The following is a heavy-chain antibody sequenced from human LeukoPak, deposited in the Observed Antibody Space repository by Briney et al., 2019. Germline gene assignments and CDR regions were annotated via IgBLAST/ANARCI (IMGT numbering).Heavy chain of an antibody. Sequence: GVSLRLSCAASGVTFSSYAMSWVRQAPGKGLEWVSAISGSGGSTYYADSVKGRFTISRDNSKNTLYLQMNSLRAEDTAVYYCANGPVPVIDYWGQGTLVTVSS. D-gene: IGHD2-2*01. J-gene: IGHJ4*02. CDR1: GVTFSSYA. CDR3: ANGPVPVIDY. V-gene: IGHV3-23*01. CDR2: ISGSGGST.